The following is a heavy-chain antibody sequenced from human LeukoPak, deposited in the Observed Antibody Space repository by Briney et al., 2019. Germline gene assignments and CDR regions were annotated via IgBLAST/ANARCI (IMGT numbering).Heavy chain of an antibody. D-gene: IGHD3-22*01. CDR3: AKAVGAYDSSGYHDY. Sequence: GGSLRLSCAASGFTFSSYAMHWVRQAPGKGLEWVAVISYDGSNKYYADSVKGRFTISRDNSKNTLYLQMNSLRAEDTAVYYCAKAVGAYDSSGYHDYWGQGTLVTVSS. J-gene: IGHJ4*02. V-gene: IGHV3-30-3*01. CDR1: GFTFSSYA. CDR2: ISYDGSNK.